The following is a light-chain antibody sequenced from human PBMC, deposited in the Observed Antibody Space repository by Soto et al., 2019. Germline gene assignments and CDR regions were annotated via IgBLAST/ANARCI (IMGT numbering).Light chain of an antibody. CDR1: QIVSSN. J-gene: IGKJ1*01. CDR3: QLDTNWPWT. V-gene: IGKV3-15*01. Sequence: EIVVTPSPATLSVSPGHRATLSCMASQIVSSNLAWYQQKPGQAPRLLIYGASTRATGIPARFSGSGSGTEFTLTINSLQSEDFAVYYCQLDTNWPWTFGQGTKVDIK. CDR2: GAS.